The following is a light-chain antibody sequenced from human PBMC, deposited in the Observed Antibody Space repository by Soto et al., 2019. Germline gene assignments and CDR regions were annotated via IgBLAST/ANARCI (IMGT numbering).Light chain of an antibody. CDR3: QHYDNLPRFT. CDR2: DAS. V-gene: IGKV1-33*01. CDR1: HDIANY. Sequence: DIQMTQSPSSLSASVGDRVTITCQASHDIANYLNWYHQKPGKAPKLLIYDASNLETGVPSRFSGGGSGTDFTFTISSLQPEDTGTFYCQHYDNLPRFTFGPGTKVDLK. J-gene: IGKJ3*01.